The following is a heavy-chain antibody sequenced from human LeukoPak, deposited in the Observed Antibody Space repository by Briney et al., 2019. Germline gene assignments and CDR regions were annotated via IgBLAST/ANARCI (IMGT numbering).Heavy chain of an antibody. CDR3: ARGKNYYDSSGYYWGTFDY. V-gene: IGHV1-18*01. Sequence: ASVKVSCKASGYTFTSYGISWVRRAPGQGLEWMGWISAYNGNTNYAQKLQGRVTMTTDTSTSTAYMELRSLRSDDTAVYYCARGKNYYDSSGYYWGTFDYWGQGTLVTVSS. J-gene: IGHJ4*02. D-gene: IGHD3-22*01. CDR1: GYTFTSYG. CDR2: ISAYNGNT.